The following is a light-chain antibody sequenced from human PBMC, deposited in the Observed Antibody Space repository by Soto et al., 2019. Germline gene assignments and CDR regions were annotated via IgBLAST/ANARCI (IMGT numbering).Light chain of an antibody. J-gene: IGKJ2*01. CDR2: WAS. Sequence: DIVMTQSPDSLAVSLGERATINCKSSQSVLYSSNNKNYLAWYQQKPGQPPKLLIYWASTRESGVPDRFSGSGSGTDFTLTISSLQAEDVAGYYCQQYYSTPRTFGHGTKLEIK. V-gene: IGKV4-1*01. CDR3: QQYYSTPRT. CDR1: QSVLYSSNNKNY.